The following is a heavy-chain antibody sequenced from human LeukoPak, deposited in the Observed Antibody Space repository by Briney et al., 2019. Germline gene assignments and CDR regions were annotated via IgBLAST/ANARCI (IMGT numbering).Heavy chain of an antibody. CDR2: INRDGRST. CDR3: ARGFSYGILY. V-gene: IGHV3-74*01. CDR1: GFTFSSDW. J-gene: IGHJ4*02. Sequence: PGGSLRLSCAASGFTFSSDWMHWVRQAPGKGLVWVSRINRDGRSTTYADSVKGRFTISRDNAKNTLYLQMNSLRDEDTAVYYCARGFSYGILYWGQGTLVTVSS. D-gene: IGHD5-18*01.